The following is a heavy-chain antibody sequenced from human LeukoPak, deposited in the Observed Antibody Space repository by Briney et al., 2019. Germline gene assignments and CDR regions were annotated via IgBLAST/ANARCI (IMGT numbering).Heavy chain of an antibody. CDR1: GGSISSYY. CDR2: RHDSGST. D-gene: IGHD5-18*01. J-gene: IGHJ2*01. Sequence: RTSETLSLTCTVSGGSISSYYWNWIRQSPGKGLEWIGYRHDSGSTNHNPSITSRVTISLDTSKNQFSLELSSVTAADTALYYCARSPGYSYGVSTYWYFDLWGRGTLVTVSS. V-gene: IGHV4-59*01. CDR3: ARSPGYSYGVSTYWYFDL.